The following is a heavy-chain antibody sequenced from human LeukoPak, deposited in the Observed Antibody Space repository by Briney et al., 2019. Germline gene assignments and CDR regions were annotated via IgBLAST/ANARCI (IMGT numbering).Heavy chain of an antibody. D-gene: IGHD2-2*01. V-gene: IGHV1-24*01. CDR2: FDPEDGET. CDR1: GYTLTELS. CDR3: ATGEYCSSTSCIGA. J-gene: IGHJ5*02. Sequence: ASVKVSCKVSGYTLTELSMHWVRQAPGKGLEWMGGFDPEDGETIYAQKFHGRVTMTEDTSTDTAYMELSSLRSEDTAVYYCATGEYCSSTSCIGAWGQGTLVTVSS.